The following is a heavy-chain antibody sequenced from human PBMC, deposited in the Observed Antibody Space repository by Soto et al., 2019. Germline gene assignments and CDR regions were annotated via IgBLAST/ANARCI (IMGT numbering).Heavy chain of an antibody. J-gene: IGHJ5*02. CDR3: ARGYCTTSICDPWFDP. D-gene: IGHD2-8*01. CDR1: GYSFTSYW. Sequence: GESLNISCTGVGYSFTSYWIAWVRQMPGKGLEWMGIIYPGDSYTRYNPSFQGQVTISADKSITTAYLQWSSLKASDTAMYYCARGYCTTSICDPWFDPWGQGTRVTVSS. CDR2: IYPGDSYT. V-gene: IGHV5-51*01.